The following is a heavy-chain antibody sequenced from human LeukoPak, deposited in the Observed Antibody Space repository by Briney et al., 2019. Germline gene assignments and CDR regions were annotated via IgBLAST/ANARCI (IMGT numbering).Heavy chain of an antibody. Sequence: GGSLRLSCAASGFTFSDYAMHWVRQAPDKGLEWVAVISYDGSKKYYADSVKGRFTISRDNSKNTVYLQMNSLRAEDTAVYYCARDSDYYYDSSGYYFQDNAFDIWGQGTMVTVSS. CDR3: ARDSDYYYDSSGYYFQDNAFDI. D-gene: IGHD3-22*01. CDR2: ISYDGSKK. V-gene: IGHV3-30*04. J-gene: IGHJ3*02. CDR1: GFTFSDYA.